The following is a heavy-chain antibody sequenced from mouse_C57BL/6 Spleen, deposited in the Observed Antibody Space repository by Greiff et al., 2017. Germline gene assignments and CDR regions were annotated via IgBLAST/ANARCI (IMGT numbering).Heavy chain of an antibody. J-gene: IGHJ1*03. CDR2: IYPGNSDT. CDR1: GYTFTSYW. CDR3: TRYGGSSPYWYFDV. V-gene: IGHV1-5*01. Sequence: EVQLQQSGTVLARPGASVKMSCKTSGYTFTSYWMHWVNQRPGQGLEWIGAIYPGNSDTSYNQKFKGKAKLTAVTSASTAYMELSSLTNEDSAVYYCTRYGGSSPYWYFDVWGTGTTVTVSS. D-gene: IGHD1-1*01.